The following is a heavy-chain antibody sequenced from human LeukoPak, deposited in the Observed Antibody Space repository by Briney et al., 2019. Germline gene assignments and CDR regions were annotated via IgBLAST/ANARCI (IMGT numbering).Heavy chain of an antibody. D-gene: IGHD3-22*01. CDR2: ISWNSGSI. J-gene: IGHJ4*02. CDR3: TRSGYRHPYHFES. CDR1: GFTFDDYA. Sequence: GGSLRLSCAASGFTFDDYAMHWVRHAPGKGLEWVSGISWNSGSIGYADSVKGRFTISRDNSKNTLSLQMNSLRAEDTAIYYCTRSGYRHPYHFESWGQGTLVIVSS. V-gene: IGHV3-9*01.